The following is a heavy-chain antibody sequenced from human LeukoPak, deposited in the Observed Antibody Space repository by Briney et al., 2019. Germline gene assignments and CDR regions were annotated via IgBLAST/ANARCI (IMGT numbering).Heavy chain of an antibody. CDR3: AGASKDYDISP. CDR1: GFTVSSNY. J-gene: IGHJ5*02. CDR2: IYSGGST. D-gene: IGHD3-9*01. Sequence: GGSLRLSCAASGFTVSSNYMSWVRQAPGKGLEWVSVIYSGGSTYYADSVKGRFTISRDNSKNTLYLQMNSLRAEDTAVYYCAGASKDYDISPWGQGTLVTVSS. V-gene: IGHV3-53*01.